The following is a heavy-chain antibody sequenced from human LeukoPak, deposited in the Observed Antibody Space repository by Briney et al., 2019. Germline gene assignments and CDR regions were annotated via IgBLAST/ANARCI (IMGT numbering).Heavy chain of an antibody. CDR1: GFTFTSYA. J-gene: IGHJ4*02. D-gene: IGHD2-15*01. V-gene: IGHV3-30-3*01. CDR3: ASTVVVFPQSLSGNDY. Sequence: GRSLRLSCAASGFTFTSYAMHWVRQAPGKGLEWVAGISYDGSNKYYADSVKGRFTISRDNAKNTLYLQMNSLRSEDTAVYYCASTVVVFPQSLSGNDYWGQGTLVTVSS. CDR2: ISYDGSNK.